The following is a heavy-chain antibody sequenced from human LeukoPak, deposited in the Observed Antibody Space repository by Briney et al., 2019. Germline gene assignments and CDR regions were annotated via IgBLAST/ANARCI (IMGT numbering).Heavy chain of an antibody. V-gene: IGHV4-59*01. CDR3: ARLARLTLIRGVTGYHSLDV. D-gene: IGHD3-10*01. CDR2: IYYSGTT. Sequence: PSETLSLTCIVSGGSMDSFYWSWIRQSPGGGLEWIGYIYYSGTTNYNPSLRSRLTISVDTYKNQLSLKLSSVTAADTAVYYCARLARLTLIRGVTGYHSLDVWGKGTKVTVSS. J-gene: IGHJ6*04. CDR1: GGSMDSFY.